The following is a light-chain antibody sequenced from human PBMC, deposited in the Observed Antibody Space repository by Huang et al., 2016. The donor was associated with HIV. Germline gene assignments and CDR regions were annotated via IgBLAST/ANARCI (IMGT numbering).Light chain of an antibody. V-gene: IGKV3-15*01. CDR1: QSVRNN. Sequence: DILLTQSPATLSASPGERVTLSCRASQSVRNNLAWYQQRPGQAPRLLIFSASTRATASPARFSGSGSGTEFTLNIGSLQSEDFAVYYCQQYDDWRKTFGQGTRVDFK. J-gene: IGKJ1*01. CDR2: SAS. CDR3: QQYDDWRKT.